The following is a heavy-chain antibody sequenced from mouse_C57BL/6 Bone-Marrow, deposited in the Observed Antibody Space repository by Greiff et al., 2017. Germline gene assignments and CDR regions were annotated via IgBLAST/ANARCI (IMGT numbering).Heavy chain of an antibody. CDR2: ISDGGSCT. Sequence: EVHLMESGGGLVKPGGSLKLSCAASGFTFSGYAMPWVRQTPEKRLEWVATISDGGSCTSYPDNVKGRFTISRDNANNNLYLQMRHLKSEDTAFYYCARLSPPALDDWGKGTTVTVSS. CDR1: GFTFSGYA. CDR3: ARLSPPALDD. J-gene: IGHJ1*03. V-gene: IGHV5-4*01.